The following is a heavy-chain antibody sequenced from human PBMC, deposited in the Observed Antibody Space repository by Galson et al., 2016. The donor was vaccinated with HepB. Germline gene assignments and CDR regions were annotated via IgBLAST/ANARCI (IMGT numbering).Heavy chain of an antibody. Sequence: SVKVSCKVFGYTLTELFIHWVRQAPGIGLEWMGNFDPEDGETYSAQKFQGRVTMTEDTSTDTAYMELSSLRFEDPAVYYCATVGATEGGLYFDYWGQGTLVTVSS. CDR3: ATVGATEGGLYFDY. CDR1: GYTLTELF. D-gene: IGHD1-26*01. V-gene: IGHV1-24*01. CDR2: FDPEDGET. J-gene: IGHJ4*02.